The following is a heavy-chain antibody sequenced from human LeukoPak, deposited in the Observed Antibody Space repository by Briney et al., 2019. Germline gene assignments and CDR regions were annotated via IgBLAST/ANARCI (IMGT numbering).Heavy chain of an antibody. V-gene: IGHV3-64D*09. CDR2: ISSNGGST. CDR3: VKPANGLVSYFDY. Sequence: PGGSLRLSCSASGFTFSSYAKHWVRQAPGKGLEYVSAISSNGGSTYYADSVKGRFTISRDNSKNTLYLQTSSLRAEDTAVYYCVKPANGLVSYFDYWGQGTLVTVSS. J-gene: IGHJ4*02. D-gene: IGHD3/OR15-3a*01. CDR1: GFTFSSYA.